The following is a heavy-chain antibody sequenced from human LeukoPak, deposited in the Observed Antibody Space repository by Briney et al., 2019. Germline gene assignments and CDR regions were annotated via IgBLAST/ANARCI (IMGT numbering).Heavy chain of an antibody. CDR3: ARPVDYHYYYMDV. CDR2: IYHSGST. D-gene: IGHD4-23*01. V-gene: IGHV4-38-2*01. J-gene: IGHJ6*03. Sequence: SETLSLTCAVSGYSISSGYYWGWIRQPPGKGLEWIGSIYHSGSTYYNPSLESRVTISVDTSKNQFSLKLSSVTAADTAVYYCARPVDYHYYYMDVWGKGTTVTVSS. CDR1: GYSISSGYY.